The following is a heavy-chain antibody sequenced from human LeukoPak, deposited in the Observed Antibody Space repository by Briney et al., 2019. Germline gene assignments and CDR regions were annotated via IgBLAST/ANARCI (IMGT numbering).Heavy chain of an antibody. V-gene: IGHV1-2*02. Sequence: GASVKVSCKASGYTFTGYYMHWVRQAPGQGLEWMGWINPNSGGTNYAQKLQGRVTMTTDTSTSTAYMELRSLRSDDTAVYYCARDSVRAVAGRLSFGYWGQGTLVTVSS. CDR3: ARDSVRAVAGRLSFGY. CDR2: INPNSGGT. CDR1: GYTFTGYY. J-gene: IGHJ4*02. D-gene: IGHD6-19*01.